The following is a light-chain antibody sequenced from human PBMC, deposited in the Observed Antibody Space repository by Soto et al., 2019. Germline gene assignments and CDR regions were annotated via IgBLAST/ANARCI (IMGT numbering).Light chain of an antibody. CDR1: QRLSNSY. J-gene: IGKJ1*01. V-gene: IGKV3-20*01. Sequence: EIVLTQSPGTLSLSPGERGTLSCRASQRLSNSYLAWYQQRLGQAPRLLIYATSNRATGIPDRFSGSGTGTEFTLTISGLEPEDFAVYYCQQYGTSQTFGQGTKVDIK. CDR3: QQYGTSQT. CDR2: ATS.